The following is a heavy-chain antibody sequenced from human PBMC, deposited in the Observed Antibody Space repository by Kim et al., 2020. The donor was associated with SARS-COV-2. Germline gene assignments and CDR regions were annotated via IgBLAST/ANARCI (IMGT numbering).Heavy chain of an antibody. CDR3: SKSRAFDY. Sequence: SGGARFSQEFQGRVTVTRDTSHSTAYMELSGLRSDDTAVYYCSKSRAFDYWGQGTLVTVSS. D-gene: IGHD1-26*01. J-gene: IGHJ4*02. V-gene: IGHV1-2*02. CDR2: SGGA.